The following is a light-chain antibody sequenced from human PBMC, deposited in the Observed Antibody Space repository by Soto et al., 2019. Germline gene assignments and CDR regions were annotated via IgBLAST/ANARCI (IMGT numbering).Light chain of an antibody. Sequence: EIVLTQSPGTLSLSPGERATLSCRASQSVSSSYLAWYQQKPGQAARLLIYGASSRATGIPDRFSGSGSGTDFTLTINRLEPEDFAVYYCQQYGSSRTVGQGTKVDIK. CDR3: QQYGSSRT. J-gene: IGKJ1*01. CDR1: QSVSSSY. CDR2: GAS. V-gene: IGKV3-20*01.